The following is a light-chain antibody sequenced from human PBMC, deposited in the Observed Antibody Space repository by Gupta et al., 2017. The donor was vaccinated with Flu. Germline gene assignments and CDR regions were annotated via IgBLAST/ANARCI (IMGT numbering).Light chain of an antibody. CDR2: GGS. CDR3: QQDNNWPLT. Sequence: PATLSVSPGEGATLSCRASLGISGNLAWFQQRPGQAPRLLIYGGSTRAAGIPARFSGSGSGTDFTLTISSLQSEDFAVYYCQQDNNWPLTFGGGTKVEIK. V-gene: IGKV3-15*01. J-gene: IGKJ4*01. CDR1: LGISGN.